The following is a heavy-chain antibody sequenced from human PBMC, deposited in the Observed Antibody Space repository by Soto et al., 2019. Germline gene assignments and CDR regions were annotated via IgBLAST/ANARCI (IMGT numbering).Heavy chain of an antibody. J-gene: IGHJ6*02. V-gene: IGHV1-69*02. CDR1: GGTFSSYT. CDR3: AGSGGHYYYYGMDV. D-gene: IGHD3-10*01. CDR2: IIPILGIA. Sequence: QVQLVQSGAEVKKPGSSVKVSCKASGGTFSSYTISWVRQAPGQGLEWMGRIIPILGIANYAQKFQGRVTMTKEKSPSTAHMGLSRLGSEDTAVYYCAGSGGHYYYYGMDVWGQGTTVTVSS.